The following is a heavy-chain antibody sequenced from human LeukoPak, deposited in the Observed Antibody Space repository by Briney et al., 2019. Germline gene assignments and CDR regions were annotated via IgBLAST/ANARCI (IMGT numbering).Heavy chain of an antibody. D-gene: IGHD6-19*01. V-gene: IGHV4-38-2*02. J-gene: IGHJ4*02. CDR1: GSSISSGYH. CDR3: ARDNPRTTGYSSGSTFDF. CDR2: IYHSGST. Sequence: SGPLSLPCPVSGSSISSGYHWGWFRQPPGKGLEWIGSIYHSGSTYYNPSLKSRVTISVDTSKNQFSLKLRSVTAADTAVYFCARDNPRTTGYSSGSTFDFWGQGILVTVSS.